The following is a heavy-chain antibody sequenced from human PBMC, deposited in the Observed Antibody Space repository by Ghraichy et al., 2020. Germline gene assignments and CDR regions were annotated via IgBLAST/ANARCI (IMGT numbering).Heavy chain of an antibody. Sequence: GGSLRLSCVASGFTFSTYAMRWVRQAPGKGLEWVSAISGSGDNIYYAESVKGRFTISRDNSKNTLYLQMNSLRAEDTAVYYCANRGYGGYFDCWGQGTLVTVSS. D-gene: IGHD5-12*01. CDR3: ANRGYGGYFDC. CDR2: ISGSGDNI. V-gene: IGHV3-23*01. J-gene: IGHJ4*02. CDR1: GFTFSTYA.